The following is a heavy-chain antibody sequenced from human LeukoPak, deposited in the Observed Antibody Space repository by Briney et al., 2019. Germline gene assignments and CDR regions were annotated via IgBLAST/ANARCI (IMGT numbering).Heavy chain of an antibody. V-gene: IGHV3-64*04. CDR3: ARDLSGYDWASYYFDY. Sequence: PGGSLRLSCSVSGFTFSAYAMQWVRQAPGKGLQYVSSISSTGDSTYYADSVKGRFTISRDNAKNSLYLQMNSLRDEDTAVYYCARDLSGYDWASYYFDYWGQGTLVTVSS. J-gene: IGHJ4*02. CDR2: ISSTGDST. CDR1: GFTFSAYA. D-gene: IGHD5-12*01.